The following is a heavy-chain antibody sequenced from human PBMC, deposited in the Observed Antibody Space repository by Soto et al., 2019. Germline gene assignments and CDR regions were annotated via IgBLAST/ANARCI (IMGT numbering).Heavy chain of an antibody. CDR2: IYHSGST. Sequence: QLQLQESGSGLVKPSQTLSLTCAVSGGSISSGGYSWSWIRQPPGKGLEWIGYIYHSGSTYYNPSLKSRVTISVDRSKNQFSLKLSSVTAAHTAVYYCARESTPGWFDPWGQGTLVTVSS. V-gene: IGHV4-30-2*01. J-gene: IGHJ5*02. CDR1: GGSISSGGYS. CDR3: ARESTPGWFDP.